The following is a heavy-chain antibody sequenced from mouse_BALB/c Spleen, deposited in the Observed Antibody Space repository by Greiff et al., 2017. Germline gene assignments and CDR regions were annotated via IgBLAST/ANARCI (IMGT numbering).Heavy chain of an antibody. D-gene: IGHD1-1*01. Sequence: EVLLVESGGGLVQPGGSLKISCAASGFTFSSYTMSWVRQTPEKRLEWVAYISNGGGSTYYPDTVKGRFTISRDNTKNTLYLQMSSLKSEDAAMYYCARHGLLLLDYWGQGTTLTVSS. CDR3: ARHGLLLLDY. J-gene: IGHJ2*01. CDR2: ISNGGGST. CDR1: GFTFSSYT. V-gene: IGHV5-12-2*01.